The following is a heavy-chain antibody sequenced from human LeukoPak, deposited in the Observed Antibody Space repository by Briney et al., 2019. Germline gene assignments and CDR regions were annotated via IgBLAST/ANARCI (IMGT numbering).Heavy chain of an antibody. CDR1: GGSVSSSSYY. D-gene: IGHD6-13*01. V-gene: IGHV4-39*01. CDR2: ISYSGRT. J-gene: IGHJ4*02. Sequence: SETLSLTCTVSGGSVSSSSYYWGWIRRPPGKGLEWIGSISYSGRTYYKPSLTSRVTISVDTSKNQFSLRLSSVTAADTAVYYCARGAVAGYSNAPLDYWGPGTLVTVSS. CDR3: ARGAVAGYSNAPLDY.